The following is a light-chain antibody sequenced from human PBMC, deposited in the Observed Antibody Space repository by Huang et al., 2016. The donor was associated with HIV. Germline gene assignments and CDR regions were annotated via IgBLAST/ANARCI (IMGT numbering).Light chain of an antibody. Sequence: EIVMTQSPATLPVSPGERVTLSCRASQNIGSNLAGYQQNPGQAPRLLIYDASARATGIPARFSGSGSETEFTLTISSLQSEDFALYSCQQYDNWPPEVTFGQGTKLEIK. J-gene: IGKJ2*01. CDR1: QNIGSN. CDR3: QQYDNWPPEVT. V-gene: IGKV3-15*01. CDR2: DAS.